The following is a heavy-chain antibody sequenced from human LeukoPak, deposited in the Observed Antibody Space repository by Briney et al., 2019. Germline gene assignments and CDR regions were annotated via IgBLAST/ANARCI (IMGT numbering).Heavy chain of an antibody. V-gene: IGHV3-23*01. J-gene: IGHJ4*02. CDR3: AKEWIGNYYDSSGHFDY. D-gene: IGHD3-22*01. Sequence: GGSLRLSCAASGFTFSSYAMSWVRQAPGKGLEWVSAISGSGGSTYYADSVKGRFTISRDNSKNTLYLQMNSLRAEDTAVYYCAKEWIGNYYDSSGHFDYWGQGTLVTVSS. CDR2: ISGSGGST. CDR1: GFTFSSYA.